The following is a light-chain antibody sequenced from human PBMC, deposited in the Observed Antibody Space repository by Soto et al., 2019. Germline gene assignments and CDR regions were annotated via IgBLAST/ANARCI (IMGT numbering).Light chain of an antibody. J-gene: IGLJ2*01. CDR3: QTWGTGIQV. Sequence: QSALTQSPSASASLGDSVKLTCTLSSGHSSYAIAWHQQQPEKGPRYLMKLNSDGSHSKGDGIPDRFSGSSSGAERYLTISSLQSEDEADYYCQTWGTGIQVFGGGTQLTVL. CDR2: LNSDGSH. V-gene: IGLV4-69*01. CDR1: SGHSSYA.